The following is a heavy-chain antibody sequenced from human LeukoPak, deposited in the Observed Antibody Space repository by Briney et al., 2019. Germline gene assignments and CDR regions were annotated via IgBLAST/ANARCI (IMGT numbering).Heavy chain of an antibody. V-gene: IGHV4-34*01. CDR3: ARGAWWFDY. Sequence: PSETLSLTCAVHGGPFSGYYCSWIPQPPGKGLEWIGEINHSGSPNYNPSLQSRDTKSVDTPKNQFSLKLSSVTASDTAVYYCARGAWWFDYWGQGTLVTVSS. CDR2: INHSGSP. D-gene: IGHD2-8*02. J-gene: IGHJ4*02. CDR1: GGPFSGYY.